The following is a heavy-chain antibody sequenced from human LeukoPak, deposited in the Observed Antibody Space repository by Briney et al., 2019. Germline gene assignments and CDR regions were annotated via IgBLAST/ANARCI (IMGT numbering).Heavy chain of an antibody. CDR2: MYSHGLT. CDR1: GFAVSSTY. V-gene: IGHV3-53*01. J-gene: IGHJ5*02. CDR3: ARDEGSLVRGVTMNWFDP. D-gene: IGHD3-10*01. Sequence: GGSLRLSCAASGFAVSSTYMSWVRQAPGKGLEWVSLMYSHGLTSYGDSVRGRFTISRDNSKNTLYLQMNSLRAEDTAVYYCARDEGSLVRGVTMNWFDPWGQGTLVTVSS.